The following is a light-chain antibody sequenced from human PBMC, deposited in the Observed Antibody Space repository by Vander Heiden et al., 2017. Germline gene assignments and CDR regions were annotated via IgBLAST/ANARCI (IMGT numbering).Light chain of an antibody. V-gene: IGLV1-51*02. CDR3: GTWDSSLSAVV. J-gene: IGLJ2*01. CDR1: SSNIGNNY. CDR2: END. Sequence: QSVLTQPPSVSAAPGQKVAISCSGSSSNIGNNYVSWYQQLPGTAPKLLIYENDKRPSGLPDRFSGSKSGTSATLGITGLQTGDEADYYCGTWDSSLSAVVFGGGTKLTVL.